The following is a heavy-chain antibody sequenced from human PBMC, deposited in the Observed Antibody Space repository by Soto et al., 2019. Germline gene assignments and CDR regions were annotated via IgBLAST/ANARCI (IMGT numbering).Heavy chain of an antibody. D-gene: IGHD6-19*01. CDR3: AKDRRIAVSHFDV. V-gene: IGHV3-23*01. J-gene: IGHJ4*02. CDR2: ISGSGGST. CDR1: GFPLSSYG. Sequence: GGSLRLSWAAPGFPLSSYGMSGVRQAPGKGLEWVSAISGSGGSTYYADSVKGRFTISRDNSKNTLYLQMNSLRAEDTAVYFCAKDRRIAVSHFDVWGQGTLVTVS.